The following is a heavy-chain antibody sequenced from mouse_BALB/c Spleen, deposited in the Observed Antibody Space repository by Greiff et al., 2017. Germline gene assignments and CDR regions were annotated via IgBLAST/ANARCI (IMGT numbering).Heavy chain of an antibody. V-gene: IGHV5-12-1*01. Sequence: EVQRVESGGGLVKPGGSLKLSCAASGFAFSNYDMSWVRQTPEKRLEWVAYISSGGGSTYYPDTVKGRFTISRDNAKNTLYLQMSSLKSEDTAMYYCARSGYGNPFAYWGQGTLVTVSA. CDR2: ISSGGGST. J-gene: IGHJ3*01. CDR1: GFAFSNYD. D-gene: IGHD2-10*02. CDR3: ARSGYGNPFAY.